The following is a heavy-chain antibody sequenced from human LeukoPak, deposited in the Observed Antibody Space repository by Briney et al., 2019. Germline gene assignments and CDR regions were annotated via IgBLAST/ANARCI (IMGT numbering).Heavy chain of an antibody. Sequence: ASVTVSFTASGYTFSDFGISWVRQAPGQGLEWMGWISTYNGNTNYAQKLQGRVAINTDTSTSTAYMELRSLRSDDTAVYYCARDCDRSGYYCYWGQGTLVTVSS. J-gene: IGHJ4*02. D-gene: IGHD3-22*01. CDR1: GYTFSDFG. V-gene: IGHV1-18*01. CDR3: ARDCDRSGYYCY. CDR2: ISTYNGNT.